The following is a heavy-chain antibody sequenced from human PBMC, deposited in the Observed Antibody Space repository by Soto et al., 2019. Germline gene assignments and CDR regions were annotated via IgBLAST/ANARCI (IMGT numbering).Heavy chain of an antibody. J-gene: IGHJ5*02. CDR2: INPVDGTT. Sequence: QVHLVQSGAEVKKPGASVKVSCRTSGYTFTDNYMHWVRQAPGQGLEWMGIINPVDGTTNFAQKFQGRVTMTSDTSTSTVYLQLSSLKSEDTAVYYCARAIIRTWFDPWGQGTLVTVSS. CDR1: GYTFTDNY. CDR3: ARAIIRTWFDP. V-gene: IGHV1-46*01.